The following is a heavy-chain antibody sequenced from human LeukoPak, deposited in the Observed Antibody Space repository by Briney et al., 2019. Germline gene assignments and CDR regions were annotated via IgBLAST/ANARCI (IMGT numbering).Heavy chain of an antibody. J-gene: IGHJ4*02. V-gene: IGHV3-30-3*01. D-gene: IGHD6-19*01. CDR3: ARRHSSGWLDY. CDR1: GFTFSSYV. CDR2: ISYDGSNK. Sequence: PGRSLRLSCAASGFTFSSYVMHWVRQAPGKGLEWVAVISYDGSNKYYADSVKGRFTISRDNSKNTLYLQMNSLRAEDTAVYYCARRHSSGWLDYWGQGTLVTVSS.